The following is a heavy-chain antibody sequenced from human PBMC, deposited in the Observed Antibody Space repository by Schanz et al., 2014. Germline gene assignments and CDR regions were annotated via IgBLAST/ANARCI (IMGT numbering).Heavy chain of an antibody. D-gene: IGHD3-3*01. V-gene: IGHV3-33*08. J-gene: IGHJ4*02. CDR2: IWYNGSNK. CDR3: ARDKGGYYPFDY. CDR1: GLTFSDYY. Sequence: QVYLVESGGGLVQPGGSLRLSCAASGLTFSDYYMSWIRQAPGKGLEWVAVIWYNGSNKYYADSVKGRFTISRDNAKNSLYLQMNSLTADDTAVYYCARDKGGYYPFDYWGRGTLVTVSS.